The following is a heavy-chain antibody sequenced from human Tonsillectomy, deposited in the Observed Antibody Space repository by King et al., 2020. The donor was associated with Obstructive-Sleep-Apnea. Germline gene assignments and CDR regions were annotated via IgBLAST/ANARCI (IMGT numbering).Heavy chain of an antibody. D-gene: IGHD5-12*01. V-gene: IGHV3-21*01. Sequence: VQLVESGGGLVKPGGSLRLSCAASGFTFSSYSMNWVSQAPGKGLDWVSSISSSSSYIYYADSVKGQFTISRDNAKNSLYLQMNSLRAEDTAVYYCAGSHVDIAPGYWGQGTLVTVSS. CDR1: GFTFSSYS. CDR2: ISSSSSYI. J-gene: IGHJ4*02. CDR3: AGSHVDIAPGY.